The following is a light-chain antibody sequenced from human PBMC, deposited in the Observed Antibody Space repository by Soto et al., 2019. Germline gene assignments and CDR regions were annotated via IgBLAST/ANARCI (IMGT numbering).Light chain of an antibody. CDR3: QQSYSTPLT. CDR2: AAS. Sequence: DIQMTQSPSSLSASVGDRVTITCRASQSITTYLNWYQHKPGEAPNLLIYAASSLQGGVPSRFSGSGSGTDFTLTISSLQPEDFATYYCQQSYSTPLTFGGGTKVDNK. V-gene: IGKV1-39*01. CDR1: QSITTY. J-gene: IGKJ4*01.